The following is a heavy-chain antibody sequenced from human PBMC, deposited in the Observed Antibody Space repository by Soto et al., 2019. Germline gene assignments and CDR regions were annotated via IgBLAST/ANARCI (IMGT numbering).Heavy chain of an antibody. CDR2: ISYDGRNK. V-gene: IGHV3-30*18. CDR1: GFSFNSYG. Sequence: QVQVVESGGGVVQPGRSLRLSCAASGFSFNSYGMHWVRQAPGTGLEWVAIISYDGRNKYYADSVKGRFTISRDSPKNTLYLQMNSLRAEDTAVYYCAKGGSSSARYFDAWGQGALVTVSP. CDR3: AKGGSSSARYFDA. D-gene: IGHD6-6*01. J-gene: IGHJ5*02.